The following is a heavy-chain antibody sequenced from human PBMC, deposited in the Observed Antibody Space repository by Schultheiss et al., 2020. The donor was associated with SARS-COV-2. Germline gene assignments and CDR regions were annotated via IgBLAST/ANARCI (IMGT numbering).Heavy chain of an antibody. J-gene: IGHJ5*02. D-gene: IGHD6-19*01. V-gene: IGHV3-48*03. CDR1: GFTFSSYE. CDR2: ISSSGSTI. CDR3: ARVKGIAVAGLNWFDP. Sequence: GESLKISCAASGFTFSSYEMNWVRQAPGKGLEWVSYISSSGSTIYYADSVKGRFTISRDNAKNSLYLQMNSLRAEDTAVYYCARVKGIAVAGLNWFDPWGQGTLVTVSS.